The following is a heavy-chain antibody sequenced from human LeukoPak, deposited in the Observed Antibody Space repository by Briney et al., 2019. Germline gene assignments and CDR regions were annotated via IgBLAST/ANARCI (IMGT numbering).Heavy chain of an antibody. V-gene: IGHV1-46*01. CDR2: INPSGGST. J-gene: IGHJ5*02. Sequence: ASVKVSCKASGYTFTSYYMHWVRQAPGQGLEWMGIINPSGGSTSYAQKFQGRVTMTRDMSTSTVYMELSSLRSEDTAVYYCARDSKQWLVRANWFDPWGQGTLVTVSS. CDR3: ARDSKQWLVRANWFDP. CDR1: GYTFTSYY. D-gene: IGHD6-19*01.